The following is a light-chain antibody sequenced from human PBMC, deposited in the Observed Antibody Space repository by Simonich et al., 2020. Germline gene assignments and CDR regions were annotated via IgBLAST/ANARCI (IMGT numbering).Light chain of an antibody. V-gene: IGLV2-8*01. Sequence: HSALTPPPSASGSPGQSFTIPCTGTSMDVGGYNYVSWYQQNPGKAPKPMIYEVSKRPSGVPVRCSGSKSGNTASLTVDGLQAEDEADYYCSSYAGSNNLVFGGGTKLTVL. CDR1: SMDVGGYNY. J-gene: IGLJ3*02. CDR3: SSYAGSNNLV. CDR2: EVS.